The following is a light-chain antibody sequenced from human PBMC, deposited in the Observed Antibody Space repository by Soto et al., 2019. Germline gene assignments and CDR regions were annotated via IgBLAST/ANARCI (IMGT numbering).Light chain of an antibody. CDR2: EVS. J-gene: IGLJ1*01. V-gene: IGLV2-14*01. Sequence: QSVLTQPASVSGSPGQSITISCTGTSSDVGGYNYVSWYQQHPGKAPKLMIYEVSKRPSGVSNRFSGSKSGNTASLTISGLQAEDEADYYCCSYAGGFYVFGTGTKLT. CDR3: CSYAGGFYV. CDR1: SSDVGGYNY.